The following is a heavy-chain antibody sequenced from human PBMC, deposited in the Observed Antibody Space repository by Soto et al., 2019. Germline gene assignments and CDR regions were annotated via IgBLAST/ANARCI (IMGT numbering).Heavy chain of an antibody. CDR2: ISGSGGST. CDR3: AKMPKGSSSSRYYGMDV. Sequence: EVQLLESGGGLVQPGGSLRLSCAASGFTFSSYAMSWVRQAPGKGLEWVSAISGSGGSTYYADSVKGRFTISRDNSKNTLYLQMNSLRAEDTAVYYCAKMPKGSSSSRYYGMDVWGQGTTVTVSS. J-gene: IGHJ6*02. CDR1: GFTFSSYA. V-gene: IGHV3-23*01. D-gene: IGHD6-6*01.